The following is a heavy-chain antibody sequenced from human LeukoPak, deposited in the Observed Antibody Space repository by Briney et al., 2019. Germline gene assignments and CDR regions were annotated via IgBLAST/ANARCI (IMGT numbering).Heavy chain of an antibody. CDR2: INPNSGDI. D-gene: IGHD4-23*01. Sequence: ASVKVSCKASGYTFTGHYMHWVRQAPGRGPEWMGWINPNSGDINYAQKFQGRVTMTRDTSISTPYMELSRLRSDDTAVYYCARPDGDSGGNYGCWGQGTLVTVSS. CDR1: GYTFTGHY. CDR3: ARPDGDSGGNYGC. J-gene: IGHJ4*02. V-gene: IGHV1-2*02.